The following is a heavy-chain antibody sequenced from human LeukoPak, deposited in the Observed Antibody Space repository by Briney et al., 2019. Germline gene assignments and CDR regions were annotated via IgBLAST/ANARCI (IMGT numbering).Heavy chain of an antibody. CDR1: GGSISSSSYY. CDR3: ARHPYSSSWASFDY. CDR2: IYYPGST. V-gene: IGHV4-39*01. J-gene: IGHJ4*02. D-gene: IGHD6-13*01. Sequence: PSGTLSLTCTVSGGSISSSSYYWGWIRQPPGKGLEWIGSIYYPGSTYYNPSLKSQVTISVDTSKNQFSLKLSSVTAADTAVYYCARHPYSSSWASFDYWGQGTLVTVSS.